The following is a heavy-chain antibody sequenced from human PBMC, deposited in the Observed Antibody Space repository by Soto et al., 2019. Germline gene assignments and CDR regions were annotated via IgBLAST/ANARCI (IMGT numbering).Heavy chain of an antibody. V-gene: IGHV3-30-3*01. J-gene: IGHJ4*02. Sequence: QVQLVESGGGVVQPGRSLRLSCAASGFTFSSYAMHWVRQAPGKGLEWVAVISYDGSNKYYADSVKGRFTISRDNSKNTMYLQMNSLRAEDTAVYYCVRPYYYDSSVYYSLWGVGLDYWGQGTLVTVSS. D-gene: IGHD3-22*01. CDR1: GFTFSSYA. CDR2: ISYDGSNK. CDR3: VRPYYYDSSVYYSLWGVGLDY.